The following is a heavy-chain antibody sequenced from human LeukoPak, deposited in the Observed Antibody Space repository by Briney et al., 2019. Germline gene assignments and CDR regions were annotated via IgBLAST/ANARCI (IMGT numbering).Heavy chain of an antibody. Sequence: SETLSLTCSVSGGSISASGRYWAWVRQPPGKGLEWIGSVYYTGSIRYNTSLKSRVTISVDMSKNDLFLTVNSVTAADTAFYYCARRDYRAWIDSWGQGILVTVSP. D-gene: IGHD2-21*01. J-gene: IGHJ5*01. CDR3: ARRDYRAWIDS. V-gene: IGHV4-39*01. CDR1: GGSISASGRY. CDR2: VYYTGSI.